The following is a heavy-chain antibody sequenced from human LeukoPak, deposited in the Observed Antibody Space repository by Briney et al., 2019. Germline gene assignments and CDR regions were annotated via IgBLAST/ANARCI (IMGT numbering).Heavy chain of an antibody. CDR2: IDWDDDK. J-gene: IGHJ4*02. V-gene: IGHV2-70*04. D-gene: IGHD6-6*01. CDR1: XXXLSTSXXR. Sequence: TLTXXXSXXXLSTSXXRVXXXXXXPGXXXXXLARIDWDDDKFYSTSLKTRLTISKDTSKNQVVLTMTNMDPVDTATYYCARYSSSRGGSLDYWGQGTLVTVSS. CDR3: ARYSSSRGGSLDY.